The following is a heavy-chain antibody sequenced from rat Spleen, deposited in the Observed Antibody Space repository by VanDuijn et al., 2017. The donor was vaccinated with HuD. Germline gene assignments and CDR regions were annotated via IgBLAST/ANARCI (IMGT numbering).Heavy chain of an antibody. CDR3: TRAPYGYFDY. CDR2: ISAGGDDT. V-gene: IGHV5-27*01. CDR1: GFIFSNYY. Sequence: EVQLVESGGGLVQPGRSLKLSCAASGFIFSNYYMAWVRQAPTKGLEWVAYISAGGDDTYYRYSVKGRFTISRDNAQSSLYLQMDSLRSEDTATYYCTRAPYGYFDYWGQGVEVTVSS. D-gene: IGHD1-3*01. J-gene: IGHJ2*01.